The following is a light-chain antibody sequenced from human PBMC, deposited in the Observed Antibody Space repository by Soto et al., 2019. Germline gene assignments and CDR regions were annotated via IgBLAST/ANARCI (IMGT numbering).Light chain of an antibody. V-gene: IGKV1-8*01. J-gene: IGKJ1*01. Sequence: AIRMTQSPSSFSASTGDRVTITCRASQGISSYLAWYQRKPGKAPTLLIYAASTLKGGVPSRFSSSGSGTDFTRTISCLQSEDFANYYCQQYYSYPQTFGQGTKVEIK. CDR1: QGISSY. CDR3: QQYYSYPQT. CDR2: AAS.